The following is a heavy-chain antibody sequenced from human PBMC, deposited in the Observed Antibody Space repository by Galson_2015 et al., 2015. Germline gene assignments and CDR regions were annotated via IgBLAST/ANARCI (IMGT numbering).Heavy chain of an antibody. CDR1: GFTFSSYA. CDR3: AKGRQWELPLDY. J-gene: IGHJ4*02. D-gene: IGHD1-26*01. V-gene: IGHV3-23*01. Sequence: SMRLSCAASGFTFSSYAMSWVRQAPGKGLEWVSSISSGGGATYYADSVKGRFTISRDNSKNTLYLQMNSLRADDTVAYYCAKGRQWELPLDYWGQGTLVTVSS. CDR2: ISSGGGAT.